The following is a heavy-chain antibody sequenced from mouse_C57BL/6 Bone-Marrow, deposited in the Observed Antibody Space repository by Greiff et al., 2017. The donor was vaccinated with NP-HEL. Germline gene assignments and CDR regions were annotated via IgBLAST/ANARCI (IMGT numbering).Heavy chain of an antibody. Sequence: QVQLQQSGPELVKPGASVKISCKASGYAFSSSWMNWVKQRPGKGLEWIGRIYPGDGGTNYNGTFKGRATLTADKSSSTDYMQLSSLTSEDSAVYFCARWGNTTYVYAMDDWGKGASVTVSS. D-gene: IGHD1-1*01. CDR3: ARWGNTTYVYAMDD. CDR1: GYAFSSSW. J-gene: IGHJ4*01. CDR2: IYPGDGGT. V-gene: IGHV1-82*01.